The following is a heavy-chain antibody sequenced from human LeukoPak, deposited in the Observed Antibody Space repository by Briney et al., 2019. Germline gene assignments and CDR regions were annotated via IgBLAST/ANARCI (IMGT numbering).Heavy chain of an antibody. J-gene: IGHJ4*02. D-gene: IGHD1-1*01. CDR2: IGTAADT. V-gene: IGHV3-13*01. CDR3: ARVAKERVGGVYYFDY. CDR1: GFTFSDYD. Sequence: LSGGSLRLSCAASGFTFSDYDMHWVRQATGKGLEWVSAIGTAADTYYTGSVKGRLTISRENAKNSLYLQMNSLRAGDTAVYYCARVAKERVGGVYYFDYWGQGTLVTVSS.